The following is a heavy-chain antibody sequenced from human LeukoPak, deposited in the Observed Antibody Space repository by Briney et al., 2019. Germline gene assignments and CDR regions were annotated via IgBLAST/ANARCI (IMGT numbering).Heavy chain of an antibody. Sequence: GGSLRLSCAVSGLSLSNFWITCVRQAPGRGLEWVGSIKQDGSEKYYVDSVKGRFTFSRDNAKNLVYLQMSSLRVDDTAVYYCAPQRNGASDYWGQGTLVTVSS. V-gene: IGHV3-7*01. CDR2: IKQDGSEK. CDR3: APQRNGASDY. D-gene: IGHD1-26*01. J-gene: IGHJ4*02. CDR1: GLSLSNFW.